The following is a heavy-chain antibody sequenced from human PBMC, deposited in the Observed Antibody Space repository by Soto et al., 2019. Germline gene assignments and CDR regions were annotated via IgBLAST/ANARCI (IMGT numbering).Heavy chain of an antibody. CDR1: GFALSDYW. D-gene: IGHD5-12*01. Sequence: EVHLVESGGDLVQPGGSLRLSCAASGFALSDYWMSWVRQAPGKGLEGVANIKQDGSEKYYVDSVKGRFTISRDNAKNSLYLQMNNLRVEDTAVYYCARATSVDAYWGQGTLVTVSS. CDR3: ARATSVDAY. J-gene: IGHJ4*02. V-gene: IGHV3-7*01. CDR2: IKQDGSEK.